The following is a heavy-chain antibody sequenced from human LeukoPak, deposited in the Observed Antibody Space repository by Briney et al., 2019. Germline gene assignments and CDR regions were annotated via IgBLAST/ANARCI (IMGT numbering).Heavy chain of an antibody. CDR3: ARDGVWLGSGSFRGERYFDY. V-gene: IGHV3-21*01. J-gene: IGHJ4*02. CDR1: GFTVSSNY. Sequence: PGGSLRLSCAASGFTVSSNYMSWVRQAPGKGLEWVSSISSSSSYIYYADSVKGRFTISRDNAKNSLYLQMNSLGAEDTAVYYRARDGVWLGSGSFRGERYFDYWGQGTLVTVSS. CDR2: ISSSSSYI. D-gene: IGHD3-22*01.